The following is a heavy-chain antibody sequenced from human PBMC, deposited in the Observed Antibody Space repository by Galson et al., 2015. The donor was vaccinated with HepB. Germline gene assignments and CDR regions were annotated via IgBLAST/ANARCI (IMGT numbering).Heavy chain of an antibody. D-gene: IGHD3-10*01. CDR2: IIPIFGTA. CDR3: ARTPLDGSGYYYIVENYYYYGMDV. V-gene: IGHV1-69*13. Sequence: SAKVSCKASGGTFSSYAMSWVRQAPGQGLEWMGGIIPIFGTANYAQKFQGRVTITADDSTSTAYMELSSLRSEDTAVYHCARTPLDGSGYYYIVENYYYYGMDVWGQGTTVTVSS. CDR1: GGTFSSYA. J-gene: IGHJ6*02.